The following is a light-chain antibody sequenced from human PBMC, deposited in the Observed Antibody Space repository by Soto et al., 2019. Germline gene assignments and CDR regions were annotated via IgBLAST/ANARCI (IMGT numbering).Light chain of an antibody. CDR1: QSINTY. Sequence: DIHIAQSPSSLSQSLGDRVTITCQTSQSINTYLNWYQQKPGKAPKLLIYGASSLQSGVPLRFSGSGSGTDFTLTISSLQPEDFATYYCQQSYSTPITFGQGTRLEIK. CDR2: GAS. J-gene: IGKJ5*01. CDR3: QQSYSTPIT. V-gene: IGKV1-39*01.